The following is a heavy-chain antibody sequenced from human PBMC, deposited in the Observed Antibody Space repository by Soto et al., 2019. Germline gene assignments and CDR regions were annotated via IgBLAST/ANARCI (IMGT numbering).Heavy chain of an antibody. Sequence: ASVKVSCKASGYDFTAYDINWVRQASGQGLEWMGWMNPINGATGSARRFQGRVSMTRNTATATAYLELTSLRSDDSAVYFCGRGPSPRAPAGGTPYYYAMDVWGQGTTVTVSS. J-gene: IGHJ6*02. V-gene: IGHV1-8*02. D-gene: IGHD2-2*01. CDR2: MNPINGAT. CDR1: GYDFTAYD. CDR3: GRGPSPRAPAGGTPYYYAMDV.